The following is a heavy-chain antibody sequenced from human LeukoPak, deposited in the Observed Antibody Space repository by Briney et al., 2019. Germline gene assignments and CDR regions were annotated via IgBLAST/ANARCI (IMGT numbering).Heavy chain of an antibody. CDR2: IRYVGTNK. D-gene: IGHD1-26*01. Sequence: PGGSLRLSCAAPGFTFTNNGMHWVSQAPGKGLEWVSFIRYVGTNKYYADSVKGRFTISRDNSKNTLYLQMNSLRAEDTAVYSCAKDLSPMVGAKIFDYWGQGTLVTVSS. V-gene: IGHV3-30*02. CDR3: AKDLSPMVGAKIFDY. J-gene: IGHJ4*02. CDR1: GFTFTNNG.